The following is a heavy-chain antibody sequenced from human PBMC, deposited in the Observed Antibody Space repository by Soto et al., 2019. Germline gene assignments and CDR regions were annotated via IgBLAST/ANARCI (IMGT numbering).Heavy chain of an antibody. D-gene: IGHD1-26*01. Sequence: EASVKVSCKASGYTFTSYAMHWVRQAPGQRLEWMGWINAGNGNTKYSQKFQGRVTMTRNTSISTAHMELSSLRSEDTAVYYCARALLPGWESNPNWGQGTLVTVSS. CDR3: ARALLPGWESNPN. CDR1: GYTFTSYA. V-gene: IGHV1-3*01. CDR2: INAGNGNT. J-gene: IGHJ4*02.